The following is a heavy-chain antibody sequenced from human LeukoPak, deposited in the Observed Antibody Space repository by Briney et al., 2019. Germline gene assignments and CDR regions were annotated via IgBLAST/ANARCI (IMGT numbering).Heavy chain of an antibody. CDR3: AREAERRIVN. J-gene: IGHJ4*02. Sequence: SEDLSLTCVVSGFSISSGYYWGWIRQPPGRGLEWIVNSHPSGTTFYNSSLKSRVAMSIDTSKNQFSLKLVYVTAADTAVYYCAREAERRIVNWGQGTLVTVSS. V-gene: IGHV4-38-2*02. CDR1: GFSISSGYY. CDR2: SHPSGTT. D-gene: IGHD1-1*01.